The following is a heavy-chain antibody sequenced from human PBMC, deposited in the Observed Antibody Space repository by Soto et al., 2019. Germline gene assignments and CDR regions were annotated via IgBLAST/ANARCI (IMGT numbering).Heavy chain of an antibody. CDR3: ARAPYYYDSSGYYPFDY. J-gene: IGHJ4*02. D-gene: IGHD3-22*01. CDR1: GGSVSSGSYY. CDR2: IYYSGST. V-gene: IGHV4-61*01. Sequence: PSETLSLTCSVSGGSVSSGSYYWSWIRQPPGKGLEWVGYIYYSGSTNYNPSLKSRVTISVDTSKNQFSLKLSSVTAADTAVYYCARAPYYYDSSGYYPFDYWGQGTLVTVSS.